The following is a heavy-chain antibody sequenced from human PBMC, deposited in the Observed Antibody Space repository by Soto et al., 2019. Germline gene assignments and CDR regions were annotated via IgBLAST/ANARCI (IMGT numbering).Heavy chain of an antibody. J-gene: IGHJ5*02. CDR2: IYYLGNT. V-gene: IGHV4-61*08. CDR3: ARIPVDTAMIYWLDP. CDR1: GGSVSSGDYY. D-gene: IGHD5-18*01. Sequence: QVQLQESGPGLVKPSETLSLTCTVSGGSVSSGDYYWSWIRQPPGKGLEWIGNIYYLGNTNYNPSLKSRVTVSLDTSKNLFSLRLTSVTAADTAVYYCARIPVDTAMIYWLDPWRQGTLVTVSS.